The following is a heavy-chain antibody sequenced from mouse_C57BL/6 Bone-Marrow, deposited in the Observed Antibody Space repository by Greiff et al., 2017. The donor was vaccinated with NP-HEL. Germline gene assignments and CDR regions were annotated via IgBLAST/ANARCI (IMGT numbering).Heavy chain of an antibody. V-gene: IGHV1-15*01. CDR2: IDPDTGGT. CDR3: TRGFAY. CDR1: GYTITDYE. J-gene: IGHJ3*01. Sequence: VQLQQSGAELVRPGASVTLSCKASGYTITDYEMHWVKQTPVHGLEWIGAIDPDTGGTAYNQKFKGKAILTADKSSSTAYMELRSLTSEDSAVYYCTRGFAYWGQGTLVTVSA.